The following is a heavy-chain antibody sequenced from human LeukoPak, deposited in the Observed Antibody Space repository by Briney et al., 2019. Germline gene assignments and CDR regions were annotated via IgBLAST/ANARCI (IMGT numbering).Heavy chain of an antibody. CDR3: AKAYYYDSKPADY. J-gene: IGHJ4*02. V-gene: IGHV3-11*04. CDR2: ISSSGSTI. D-gene: IGHD3-22*01. Sequence: KAGGSLRLSCAASGFTFSDYYMIWIRQAPGKGLEWVSYISSSGSTIYYADSVKGRFTISRDNSKNTLYLQMNSLRAEDTAVYYCAKAYYYDSKPADYWGQGTLVTVSS. CDR1: GFTFSDYY.